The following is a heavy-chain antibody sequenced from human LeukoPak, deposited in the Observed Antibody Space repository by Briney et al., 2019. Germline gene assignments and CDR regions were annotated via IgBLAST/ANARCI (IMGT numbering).Heavy chain of an antibody. Sequence: ASVKVSCKASGYTLTSYYMHWVRQAPGQGLEWMGIINSSGGSTSYAQKFQGRVTMTRDTSTSTVYMELSSLRSEDTAVYYCARTDPGYCSGGSCYPPDYWGQGTLVTVSS. V-gene: IGHV1-46*01. CDR2: INSSGGST. D-gene: IGHD2-15*01. CDR3: ARTDPGYCSGGSCYPPDY. J-gene: IGHJ4*02. CDR1: GYTLTSYY.